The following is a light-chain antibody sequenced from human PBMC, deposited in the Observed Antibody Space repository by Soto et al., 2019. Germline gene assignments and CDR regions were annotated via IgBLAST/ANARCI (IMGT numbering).Light chain of an antibody. CDR2: GAS. Sequence: EIVLTQSPGTLSLSPGERATLSCRASQSVTSRNLAWYQQKPGQAPSLLIYGASSRATGIPDRFSGSGSGTDFTLTISRLEPDDFAVYYCQQYGSSPRTFGQGTKVEI. CDR1: QSVTSRN. J-gene: IGKJ1*01. V-gene: IGKV3-20*01. CDR3: QQYGSSPRT.